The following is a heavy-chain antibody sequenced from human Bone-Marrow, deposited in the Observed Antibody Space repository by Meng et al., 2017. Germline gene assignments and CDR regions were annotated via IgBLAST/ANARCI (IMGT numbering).Heavy chain of an antibody. Sequence: QLQESGPGLGKPSRTLSLTCTVSGGSISSGGYYWSWIRQHPGKGLEWIGYIYYSGTTYYNPSLSSLVTISVDTSKNQFSLNLSSVTAADTAVYYCARDIRQGGNIWFDPWGQGTLVTVSS. CDR3: ARDIRQGGNIWFDP. V-gene: IGHV4-31*01. CDR1: GGSISSGGYY. J-gene: IGHJ5*02. CDR2: IYYSGTT. D-gene: IGHD3-16*01.